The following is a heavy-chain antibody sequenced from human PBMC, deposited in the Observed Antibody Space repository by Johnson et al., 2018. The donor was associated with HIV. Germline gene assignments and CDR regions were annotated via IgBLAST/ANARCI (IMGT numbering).Heavy chain of an antibody. D-gene: IGHD7-27*01. CDR1: GFTFSSYG. CDR2: TSYDGSNK. CDR3: ARDFGLFLGKDDAFDI. Sequence: QMQLVESGGGVVQPGKSLRLSCAASGFTFSSYGMHWVRQAPGKGLEGVAITSYDGSNKYYADSVKGRFTISRDNSKNTLYLQMNSLRAEDTAVYYCARDFGLFLGKDDAFDIWGQGTMVTVSS. V-gene: IGHV3-30*19. J-gene: IGHJ3*02.